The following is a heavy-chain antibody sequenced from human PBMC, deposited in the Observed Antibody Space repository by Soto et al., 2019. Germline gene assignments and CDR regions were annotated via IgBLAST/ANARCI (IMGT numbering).Heavy chain of an antibody. CDR3: ARTHSSSWSCSYFDY. CDR2: IRNKANRYTT. Sequence: GGSLRLSCAASGFTFSDHYMDWVRQAPGKGLEWVGRIRNKANRYTTEYAASVKGRFTISRDDSQNSLYLQMNSQKPEDEAVYYCARTHSSSWSCSYFDYWGQGTLVTVSS. D-gene: IGHD6-13*01. J-gene: IGHJ4*02. CDR1: GFTFSDHY. V-gene: IGHV3-72*01.